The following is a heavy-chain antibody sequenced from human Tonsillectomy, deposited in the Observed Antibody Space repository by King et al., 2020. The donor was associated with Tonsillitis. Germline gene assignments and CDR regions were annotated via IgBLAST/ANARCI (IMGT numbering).Heavy chain of an antibody. D-gene: IGHD2-15*01. CDR1: GFSFSGYW. CDR2: IYPGDSDS. J-gene: IGHJ4*02. CDR3: ARHDGGSGIDY. Sequence: VQLVESGAEVKKPGESLKISCKGSGFSFSGYWIGWVRQMPGKGLEWMGIIYPGDSDSRYSPSFQGQVTISVDTSISTAYLQWSSRKASDTAMYYCARHDGGSGIDYWGQGTLVTVSS. V-gene: IGHV5-51*01.